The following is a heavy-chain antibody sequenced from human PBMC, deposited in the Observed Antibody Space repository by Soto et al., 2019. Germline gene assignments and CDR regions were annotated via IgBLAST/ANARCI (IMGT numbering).Heavy chain of an antibody. CDR3: VRNTRQNGGYYQDS. CDR1: GFTFSDHY. Sequence: EVQLVESGGGLVQPGGSLRLSCAASGFTFSDHYMDWVRQAPGKGLEWVGRSRNKANSYTTEYAASVKGRFTISRDDLKNSLYLQMSSLKTEDTAVYYWVRNTRQNGGYYQDSWGQGTLVTVSS. D-gene: IGHD3-22*01. V-gene: IGHV3-72*01. CDR2: SRNKANSYTT. J-gene: IGHJ4*02.